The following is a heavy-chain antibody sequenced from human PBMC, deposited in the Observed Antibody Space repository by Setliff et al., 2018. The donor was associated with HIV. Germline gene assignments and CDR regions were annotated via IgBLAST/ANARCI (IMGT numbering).Heavy chain of an antibody. CDR3: ARDPYPNRGSLDAFQT. D-gene: IGHD7-27*01. V-gene: IGHV3-48*01. CDR2: ISSSSNGI. J-gene: IGHJ3*02. CDR1: GFTFSGYS. Sequence: GGSLRLSCAASGFTFSGYSMSWVRQAPGKGLEWVSHISSSSNGIWYADSVKGRFTISRDNGKSSVYLQMHSLRAEDTAVYYCARDPYPNRGSLDAFQTWGQGTMVTVSS.